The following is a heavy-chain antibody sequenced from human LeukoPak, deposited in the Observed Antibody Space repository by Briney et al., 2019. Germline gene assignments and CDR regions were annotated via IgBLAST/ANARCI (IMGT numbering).Heavy chain of an antibody. CDR2: VTPDGKSI. Sequence: GGSLRLFCEASGFILNNYWMHWVRQVPGKGLMWVSRVTPDGKSITYADSVKGRFTISRDGAKNTQHLQMNSLIAEHRAVYYCLGFLSGNYPVPWGKGPLLT. CDR1: GFILNNYW. J-gene: IGHJ5*02. D-gene: IGHD3-10*01. V-gene: IGHV3-74*01. CDR3: LGFLSGNYPVP.